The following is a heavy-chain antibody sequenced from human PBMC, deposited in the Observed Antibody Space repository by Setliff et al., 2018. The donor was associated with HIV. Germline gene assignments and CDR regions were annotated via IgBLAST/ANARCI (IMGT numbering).Heavy chain of an antibody. V-gene: IGHV4-31*03. CDR2: IYYSGST. D-gene: IGHD3-16*01. CDR3: ARTRWGAPVDY. CDR1: GGSVSSGGYY. J-gene: IGHJ4*02. Sequence: SETLSLTCTVSGGSVSSGGYYWSWIRQHPGRGLEWIGYIYYSGSTYYNPSPKSRVRISVDTSKNQFSLKLSSVTAADTAVYYCARTRWGAPVDYWGQGILVTVS.